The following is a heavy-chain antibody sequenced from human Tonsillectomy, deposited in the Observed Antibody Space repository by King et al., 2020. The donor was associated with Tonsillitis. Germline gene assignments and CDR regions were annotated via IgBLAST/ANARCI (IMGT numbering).Heavy chain of an antibody. Sequence: VQLVESGGGVVQPGRSLRLSCAASGFTFSSYGMHWVRQAPGKGLEWVAVISYDGSNKYYADSVKGRFTISRDDSKNTLYLQMNSLRAEDTAVYYCAKGVLADDAFDNWGQGTMVTVSS. CDR1: GFTFSSYG. J-gene: IGHJ3*02. CDR2: ISYDGSNK. CDR3: AKGVLADDAFDN. V-gene: IGHV3-30*18.